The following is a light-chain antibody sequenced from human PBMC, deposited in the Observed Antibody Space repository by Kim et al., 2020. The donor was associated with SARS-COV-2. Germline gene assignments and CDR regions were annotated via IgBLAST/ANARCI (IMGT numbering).Light chain of an antibody. CDR3: QSTDRSVSYVV. Sequence: SPGQTAQITCSGDALPKQYAHWYQKKPGQAPKLVIYKDSERPSGIPERFSGSNSGTSVSPTITGVQAEDEADYYCQSTDRSVSYVVFGGGTQLTVL. V-gene: IGLV3-25*03. J-gene: IGLJ3*02. CDR1: ALPKQY. CDR2: KDS.